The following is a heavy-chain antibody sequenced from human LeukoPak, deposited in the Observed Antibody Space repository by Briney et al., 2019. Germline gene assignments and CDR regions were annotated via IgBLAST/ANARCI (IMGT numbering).Heavy chain of an antibody. CDR1: GGSISSGSYY. Sequence: SETLSLTCTVSGGSISSGSYYWSWIRQPAGKGLEWIGRIYTSGSTNYNPSLKSRVTISVDTSKNQFSLKLSSVTAADTAVYYCARPGGIDSSSFDYWGQGTLVTVSS. J-gene: IGHJ4*02. D-gene: IGHD6-13*01. CDR3: ARPGGIDSSSFDY. V-gene: IGHV4-61*02. CDR2: IYTSGST.